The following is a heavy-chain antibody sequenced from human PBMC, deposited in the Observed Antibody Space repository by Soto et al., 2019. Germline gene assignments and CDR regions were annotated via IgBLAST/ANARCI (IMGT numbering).Heavy chain of an antibody. CDR2: IVVGSGNT. CDR3: ALSKIRDYYYGMDV. D-gene: IGHD3-10*01. V-gene: IGHV1-58*01. Sequence: ASAKLSCKAPGFTITSSAVQWARQARGQRLEWIGWIVVGSGNTNYAQKFQEKVTITRDMSTSTAYMELSSLRSEDTAVYYCALSKIRDYYYGMDVWGQGTTVTVSS. J-gene: IGHJ6*02. CDR1: GFTITSSA.